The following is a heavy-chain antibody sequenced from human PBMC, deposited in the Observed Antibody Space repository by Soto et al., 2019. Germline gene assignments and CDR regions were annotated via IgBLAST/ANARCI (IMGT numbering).Heavy chain of an antibody. J-gene: IGHJ4*02. CDR3: AKDNVANTYYDFWSGYYGPFDY. CDR1: GFTFSSYA. V-gene: IGHV3-23*01. D-gene: IGHD3-3*01. CDR2: ISGSGGST. Sequence: GGSLRLSCAASGFTFSSYAMSWVRQAPGKGLEWVSAISGSGGSTYYADSVKGRFTISRDNSKNTLYLQMNSLRAEDTAVYYCAKDNVANTYYDFWSGYYGPFDYWGQGTLVTVSS.